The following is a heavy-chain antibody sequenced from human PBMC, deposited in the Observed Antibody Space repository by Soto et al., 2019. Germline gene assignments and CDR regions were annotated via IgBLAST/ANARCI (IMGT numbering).Heavy chain of an antibody. CDR1: GGSFSGYF. V-gene: IGHV4-34*01. Sequence: QVQLQQWGAGLLKPSETLSVTCAVYGGSFSGYFWSWIRQPPGKGLEWIGEINRGGSTNYNPSLKSRVNISVDTSKKQFSLKLNSVTAADTAVYYCARFGSIWGQGTMVTVSS. CDR2: INRGGST. D-gene: IGHD3-10*01. J-gene: IGHJ3*02. CDR3: ARFGSI.